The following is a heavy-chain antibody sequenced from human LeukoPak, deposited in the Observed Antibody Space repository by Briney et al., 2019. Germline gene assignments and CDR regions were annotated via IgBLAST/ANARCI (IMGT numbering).Heavy chain of an antibody. CDR2: INAGNGKT. CDR1: GYTFTSYA. Sequence: ASVKVSCKASGYTFTSYAIQWVRQAPGQRLEWMGWINAGNGKTKYSQEFQGRVTITRDTSATTGYMELSSLRSGDTAVYYCARARWTSTVTTYYLDYWGQGTLVTVSS. CDR3: ARARWTSTVTTYYLDY. V-gene: IGHV1-3*01. D-gene: IGHD4-17*01. J-gene: IGHJ4*02.